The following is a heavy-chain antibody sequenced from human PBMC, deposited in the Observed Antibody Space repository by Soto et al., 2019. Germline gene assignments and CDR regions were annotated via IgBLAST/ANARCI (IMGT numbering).Heavy chain of an antibody. Sequence: SETLSLTCAVYGGSFSGYYWSWIRQPPGKGLEWIGEINHSGSTNYNPSLKSRVTISVDTSKNQFSLKLSSVTAADTAVYYCARRKIVVVPAGKIGYYYYMDVWGKGTTVTVSS. CDR1: GGSFSGYY. CDR3: ARRKIVVVPAGKIGYYYYMDV. CDR2: INHSGST. D-gene: IGHD2-2*01. J-gene: IGHJ6*03. V-gene: IGHV4-34*01.